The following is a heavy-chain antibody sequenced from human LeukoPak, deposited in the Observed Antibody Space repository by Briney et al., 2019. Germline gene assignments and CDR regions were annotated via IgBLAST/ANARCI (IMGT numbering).Heavy chain of an antibody. CDR2: MNPNSGNT. CDR3: ARGRKDERPYYYDV. Sequence: ASVKVSCKASGYTFTSYGISWVRQATGQGLEWMRWMNPNSGNTGYAQKFQGRVTMTRNTSISTAYMELSSLRSEDTAVYYCARGRKDERPYYYDVWGKGTTVTISS. J-gene: IGHJ6*04. V-gene: IGHV1-8*02. D-gene: IGHD3-10*01. CDR1: GYTFTSYG.